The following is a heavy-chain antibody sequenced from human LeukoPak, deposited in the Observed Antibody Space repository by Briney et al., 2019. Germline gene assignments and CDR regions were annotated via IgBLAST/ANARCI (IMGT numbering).Heavy chain of an antibody. CDR2: ISSNGGST. CDR3: ARGYYDFWSGYYTIPPYFDY. CDR1: GFTFSSYS. V-gene: IGHV3-64*01. J-gene: IGHJ4*02. D-gene: IGHD3-3*01. Sequence: GGSLRLSCAASGFTFSSYSMNWVRQAPGKGLEYVSAISSNGGSTYYANSVKGRFTISRDNSKNTLYLQMGSLRAEDMAVYYCARGYYDFWSGYYTIPPYFDYWGQGTLVTVSS.